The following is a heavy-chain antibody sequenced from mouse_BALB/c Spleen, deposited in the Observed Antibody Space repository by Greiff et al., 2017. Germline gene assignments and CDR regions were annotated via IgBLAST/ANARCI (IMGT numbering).Heavy chain of an antibody. V-gene: IGHV5-17*02. CDR2: ISSGSSTI. CDR1: GFTFSSFG. J-gene: IGHJ3*01. Sequence: EVKLLESGGGLVQPGGSRKLSCAASGFTFSSFGMHWVRQAPEKGLEWVAYISSGSSTIYYADTVKGRFTISRDNPKNTLCLQMTSLRSEDTAMYYCARSRYYGSSPWFAYWGQGTLVTVSA. D-gene: IGHD1-1*01. CDR3: ARSRYYGSSPWFAY.